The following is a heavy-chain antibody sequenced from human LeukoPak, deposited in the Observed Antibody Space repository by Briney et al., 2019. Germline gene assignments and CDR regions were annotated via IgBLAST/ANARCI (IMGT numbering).Heavy chain of an antibody. CDR1: GFTFEDYG. CDR2: INWNGDNP. D-gene: IGHD1-1*01. V-gene: IGHV3-20*04. CDR3: AKIKYNANWAVDF. J-gene: IGHJ4*02. Sequence: PGGSLRLSCEASGFTFEDYGMTWVRQRPGRGLEYVAEINWNGDNPVYENSLRGRFTISRDNARNSVYLEMNSLRVEDTAFYYCAKIKYNANWAVDFWGQGTLVTVSS.